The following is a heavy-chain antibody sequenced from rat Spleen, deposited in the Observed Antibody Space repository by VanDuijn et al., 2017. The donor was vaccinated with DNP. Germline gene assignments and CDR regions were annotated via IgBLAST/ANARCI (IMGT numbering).Heavy chain of an antibody. CDR1: GFSVSDYY. CDR3: AKDRDGGFAMDA. J-gene: IGHJ4*01. D-gene: IGHD1-11*01. V-gene: IGHV5-25*01. Sequence: EVQLVESGGGLVQPGRSMTLSCAASGFSVSDYYMAWVRQAQSTGLEWVASINTDGGTTYYRDSVKGRFTFSRDNAETTVDLQMNSLRSGDTATYYCAKDRDGGFAMDAWGQGTSVTVSS. CDR2: INTDGGTT.